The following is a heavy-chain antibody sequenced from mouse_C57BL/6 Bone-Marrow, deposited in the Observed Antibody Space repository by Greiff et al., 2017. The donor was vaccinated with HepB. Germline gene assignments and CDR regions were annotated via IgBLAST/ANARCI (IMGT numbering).Heavy chain of an antibody. D-gene: IGHD1-1*01. Sequence: VMLVESGPGLVQPSQSLSITCTVSGFSLTSYGVHWVRQSPGKGLEWLGVIWSGGSTDYNAAFISRLSISKDNSKSQVFFKMNSLQADDTAIYYCARNYYGSSHWYFDVWGTGTTVTVSS. CDR3: ARNYYGSSHWYFDV. CDR2: IWSGGST. J-gene: IGHJ1*03. CDR1: GFSLTSYG. V-gene: IGHV2-2*01.